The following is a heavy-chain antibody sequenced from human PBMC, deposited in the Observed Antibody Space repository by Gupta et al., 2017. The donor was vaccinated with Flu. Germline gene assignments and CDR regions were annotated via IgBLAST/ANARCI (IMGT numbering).Heavy chain of an antibody. Sequence: QVQLLQSGAEVKKPGSSVKVSCKTSGGTFSSYAINWVRQAPGQGLEWVGGFMPIFGTDKYAQKFQGRVTITADKSTRTAYMELSSLRSEDTAGYYCATGWTTGKWVGYFDYWGQGTLVTVSS. J-gene: IGHJ4*02. CDR3: ATGWTTGKWVGYFDY. CDR2: FMPIFGTD. D-gene: IGHD1-1*01. CDR1: GGTFSSYA. V-gene: IGHV1-69*06.